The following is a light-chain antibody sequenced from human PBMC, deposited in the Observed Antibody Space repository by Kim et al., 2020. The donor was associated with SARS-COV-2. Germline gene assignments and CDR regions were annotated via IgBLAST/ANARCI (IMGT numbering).Light chain of an antibody. J-gene: IGLJ3*02. V-gene: IGLV4-60*03. Sequence: QPVLTQSSSATASLGSSVKLTCTLTSGHSNYIIAWHQVEGRGSYNKGSGVPDLFSGSSSGADRYLTISKFRSEDEDHYYFETWDRDTPVFGGGTKLTVL. CDR3: ETWDRDTPV. CDR1: SGHSNYI. CDR2: EGRGSY.